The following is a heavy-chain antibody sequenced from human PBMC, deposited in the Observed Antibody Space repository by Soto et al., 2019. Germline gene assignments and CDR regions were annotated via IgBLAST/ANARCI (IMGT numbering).Heavy chain of an antibody. CDR1: GFTFSSYG. CDR2: IRGSADSA. V-gene: IGHV3-23*01. CDR3: AKHLWFGESVFDP. J-gene: IGHJ5*02. D-gene: IGHD3-10*01. Sequence: PVGSLRLSCAASGFTFSSYGMSWVRQAPRKGLEWVSTIRGSADSANYADPVKGRFTISRDNSKNMLYLQMNSLRADDTAVYYCAKHLWFGESVFDPWGQGTLVTVSS.